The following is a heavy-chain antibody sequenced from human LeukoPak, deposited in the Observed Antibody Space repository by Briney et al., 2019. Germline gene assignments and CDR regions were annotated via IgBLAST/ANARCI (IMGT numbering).Heavy chain of an antibody. Sequence: SETLSLTCAVYGGSFSGYYWSWIRQPPGKGLEWIGEINHSGSTNYNPSLKSRVTISVDTSKNQFSLKLSSVTAADTAVYYCASGTGDYYYYYMDVWGKGTTVTVSS. D-gene: IGHD7-27*01. CDR2: INHSGST. CDR3: ASGTGDYYYYYMDV. J-gene: IGHJ6*03. CDR1: GGSFSGYY. V-gene: IGHV4-34*01.